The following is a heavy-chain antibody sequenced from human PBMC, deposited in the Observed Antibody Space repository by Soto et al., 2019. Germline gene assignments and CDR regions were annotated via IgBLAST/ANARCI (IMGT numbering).Heavy chain of an antibody. D-gene: IGHD6-19*01. CDR3: TKLRGIAMVDGMDV. CDR1: GFSFSNYA. CDR2: LSGRGDST. V-gene: IGHV3-23*01. Sequence: VQLLEPGGGLVQPRGSLRLSCAASGFSFSNYAMTWVRQAPGKGLEWVSTLSGRGDSTYYADSVKGRFTVSRDNSKMTLVMQMNGLRAEDTSVYYCTKLRGIAMVDGMDVWGQGTTVTVSS. J-gene: IGHJ6*02.